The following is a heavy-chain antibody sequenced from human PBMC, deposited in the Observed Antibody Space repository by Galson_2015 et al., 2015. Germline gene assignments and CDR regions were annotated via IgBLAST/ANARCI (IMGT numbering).Heavy chain of an antibody. CDR1: GYTFSDYG. D-gene: IGHD2-15*01. Sequence: QSGAEVKKSGESLKVSCKASGYTFSDYGMHWLRQAPGQRLEWMGWINTGNGNTKYSQKFQGRVTITRDTSASTAYMELSSLRYEDTAVYYCARAPRYCSSGDNCYYFDYWGQGTLVTVSS. V-gene: IGHV1-3*04. J-gene: IGHJ4*02. CDR3: ARAPRYCSSGDNCYYFDY. CDR2: INTGNGNT.